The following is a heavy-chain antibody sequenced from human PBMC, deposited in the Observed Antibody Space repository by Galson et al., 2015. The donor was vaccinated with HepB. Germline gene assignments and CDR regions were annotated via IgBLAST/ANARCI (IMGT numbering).Heavy chain of an antibody. D-gene: IGHD6-19*01. CDR1: GFTFSSYS. Sequence: SLRLSCAASGFTFSSYSMNWVRQAPGKGLEWVSSISSSSSYIYYADSVKGRFTISRDNAKNSLYLQMNSLRAEDTAVYYCARVVAVAGTHYWGQGTLVTVSS. V-gene: IGHV3-21*01. CDR3: ARVVAVAGTHY. CDR2: ISSSSSYI. J-gene: IGHJ4*02.